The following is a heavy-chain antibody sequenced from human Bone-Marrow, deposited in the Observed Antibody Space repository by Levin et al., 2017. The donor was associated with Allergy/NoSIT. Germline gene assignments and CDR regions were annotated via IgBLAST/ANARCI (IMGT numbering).Heavy chain of an antibody. CDR2: INSDGSST. J-gene: IGHJ1*01. CDR1: GFTFSSYW. CDR3: ARAQVSLLWFGEGPEYFQH. Sequence: PGGSLRLSCAASGFTFSSYWMHWVRQAPGKGLVWVSRINSDGSSTSYADSVKGRFTISRDNAKNTLYLQMNSLRAEDTAVYYCARAQVSLLWFGEGPEYFQHWGQGTLVTVSS. D-gene: IGHD3-10*01. V-gene: IGHV3-74*01.